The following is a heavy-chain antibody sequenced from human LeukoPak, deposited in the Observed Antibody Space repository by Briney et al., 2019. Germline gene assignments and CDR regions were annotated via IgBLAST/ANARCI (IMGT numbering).Heavy chain of an antibody. Sequence: GGSLRLSCAASGFIFTNYAMSWVRQAPGKGLQWVSDINDNGGTTFYADSVKGRFTISRDKSKNTLYLQMNSLRADDLAVYFCAKKLGSSPGDFFDYWGQGTLVTVSS. J-gene: IGHJ4*01. CDR3: AKKLGSSPGDFFDY. CDR1: GFIFTNYA. V-gene: IGHV3-23*01. D-gene: IGHD6-6*01. CDR2: INDNGGTT.